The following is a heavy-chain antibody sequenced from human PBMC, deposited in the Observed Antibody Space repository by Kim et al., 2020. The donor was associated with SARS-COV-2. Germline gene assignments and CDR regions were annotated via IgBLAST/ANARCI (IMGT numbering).Heavy chain of an antibody. Sequence: SETLSLTCTVSGGSISSSSYYWGWIRQPPGKGLEWIGSIYYSGSTYYNPSLKSRVTISVDTSKNQFSLKLSSVTAADTAVYYCARSITMVRGVILFDYWGQGTLVTVSS. J-gene: IGHJ4*02. V-gene: IGHV4-39*01. CDR3: ARSITMVRGVILFDY. CDR1: GGSISSSSYY. D-gene: IGHD3-10*01. CDR2: IYYSGST.